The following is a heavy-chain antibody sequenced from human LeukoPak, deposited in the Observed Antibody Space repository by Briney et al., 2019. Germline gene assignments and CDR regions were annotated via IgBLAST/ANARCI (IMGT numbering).Heavy chain of an antibody. D-gene: IGHD2-2*01. CDR3: ARVHFGSEYQLLSFDY. J-gene: IGHJ4*02. Sequence: SETLSLTCTVSGGSISSSSYYWGWIRQPPGKGLEWIGSIYYSGSTYYNPSLKSRVTISVDTSKNQFSLKLSSVTAADTAVYYCARVHFGSEYQLLSFDYWGQGTLVTVSS. CDR2: IYYSGST. CDR1: GGSISSSSYY. V-gene: IGHV4-39*07.